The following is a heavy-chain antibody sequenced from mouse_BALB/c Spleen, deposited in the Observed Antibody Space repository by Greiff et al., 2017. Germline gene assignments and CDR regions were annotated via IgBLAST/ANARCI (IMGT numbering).Heavy chain of an antibody. D-gene: IGHD1-1*01. CDR2: ISSGGGST. J-gene: IGHJ3*01. CDR3: ARHTTVVATPFAY. V-gene: IGHV5-12-1*01. CDR1: GFAFSSYD. Sequence: DVKLVESGGGLVKPGGSLKLSCAASGFAFSSYDMSWVRQTPEKRLEWVAYISSGGGSTYYPDTVKGRFTISRDNAKNTLYLQMSSLKSEDTAMYYCARHTTVVATPFAYWGQGTLVTVSA.